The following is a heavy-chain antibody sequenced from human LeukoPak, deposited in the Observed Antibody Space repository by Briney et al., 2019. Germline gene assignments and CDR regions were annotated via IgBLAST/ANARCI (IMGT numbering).Heavy chain of an antibody. CDR3: ARSGSYSYNWFDP. V-gene: IGHV3-11*01. D-gene: IGHD3-10*01. J-gene: IGHJ5*02. Sequence: PGGSLRLSCAASGFTFSSYWMSWIRQAPGKGLEWVSYISSSGSTIYYADSVKGRFTISRDNAKNSLYLQMNSLRAEDTAVYYCARSGSYSYNWFDPWGQGTLVTVSS. CDR2: ISSSGSTI. CDR1: GFTFSSYW.